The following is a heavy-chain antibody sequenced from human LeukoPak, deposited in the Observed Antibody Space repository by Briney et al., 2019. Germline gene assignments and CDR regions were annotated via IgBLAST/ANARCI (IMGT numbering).Heavy chain of an antibody. CDR1: GGTFSSYA. D-gene: IGHD6-19*01. CDR2: IIPIFGTA. V-gene: IGHV1-69*05. J-gene: IGHJ5*02. Sequence: ASVKVSCKASGGTFSSYAISWVRQAPGQGLEWMGRIIPIFGTANYAQKFQGRVTITTDESTSTAYMELSSLRSEDTAVHYCARGIAVAYNWFDPWGQGTLVTVSS. CDR3: ARGIAVAYNWFDP.